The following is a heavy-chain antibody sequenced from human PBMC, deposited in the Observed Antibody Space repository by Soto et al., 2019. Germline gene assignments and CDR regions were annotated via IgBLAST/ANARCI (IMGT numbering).Heavy chain of an antibody. CDR3: ASHYDMWSGYLAPVDY. CDR2: IDTSGSKI. D-gene: IGHD3-3*01. Sequence: QVQLVESGGDLVKPGGSLRLSCAASGYTFSDYYMSWIRQAPGKGLEWVSYIDTSGSKIYYADSVKGRFTITGDNAKNSLYMEMNSQRAEDTAVYYCASHYDMWSGYLAPVDYWGQGTLVTVSS. J-gene: IGHJ4*02. CDR1: GYTFSDYY. V-gene: IGHV3-11*01.